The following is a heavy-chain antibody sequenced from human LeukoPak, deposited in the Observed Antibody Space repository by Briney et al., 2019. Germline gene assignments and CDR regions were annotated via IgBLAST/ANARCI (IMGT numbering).Heavy chain of an antibody. V-gene: IGHV3-30-3*01. CDR1: GXTFSSYA. CDR3: ARDEFDP. CDR2: ISYDGSNK. J-gene: IGHJ5*02. Sequence: GSLRLSCSASGXTFSSYAMHWVRQAPGKGLEWVAVISYDGSNKYYADSVKGRFTISRDNSKNTLYLQMNSLRAEDTAVYYCARDEFDPWGQGTLVTVSS.